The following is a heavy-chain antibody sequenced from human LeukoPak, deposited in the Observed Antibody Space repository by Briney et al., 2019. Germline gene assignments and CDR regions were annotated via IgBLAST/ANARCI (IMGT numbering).Heavy chain of an antibody. CDR2: INTNTGNP. D-gene: IGHD3-16*02. CDR3: ARAYQPLGGLSFPDS. CDR1: GYTFTSYA. Sequence: ASVKVSCKAPGYTFTSYAMNWVRQAPGQGLEWMGWINTNTGNPTCAQGFTGRFVFSLDTSVSTAYLQISSLKAEDTAVYYCARAYQPLGGLSFPDSWGQGTLVTVSS. V-gene: IGHV7-4-1*02. J-gene: IGHJ5*01.